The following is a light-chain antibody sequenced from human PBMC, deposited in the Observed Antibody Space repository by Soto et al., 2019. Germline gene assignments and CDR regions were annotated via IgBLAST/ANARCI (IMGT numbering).Light chain of an antibody. V-gene: IGKV1-13*02. CDR1: QDIRGA. CDR2: DVS. Sequence: ALQVTQSPSSLSASVGDRVTITCRASQDIRGALAWYQQKPGKPPRLLIYDVSTLESGLPSRFSGSSSGTEFTLTISSLQSEDLGTYLCQQFSSYPITFGHGTRLEIK. CDR3: QQFSSYPIT. J-gene: IGKJ5*01.